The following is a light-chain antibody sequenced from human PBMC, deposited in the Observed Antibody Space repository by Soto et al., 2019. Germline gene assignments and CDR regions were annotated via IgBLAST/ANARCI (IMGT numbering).Light chain of an antibody. J-gene: IGLJ1*01. CDR2: EVT. Sequence: QCALTQPASVSGSPGQTITISCTGTSSDVGGYNAVSWYQHRPGKAPKLIIYEVTHRPAGIYDRFSDSKSGNTASLTISGLHADGAGDYYCNSFRVNRLEVFGTGTQGTVL. CDR1: SSDVGGYNA. V-gene: IGLV2-14*01. CDR3: NSFRVNRLEV.